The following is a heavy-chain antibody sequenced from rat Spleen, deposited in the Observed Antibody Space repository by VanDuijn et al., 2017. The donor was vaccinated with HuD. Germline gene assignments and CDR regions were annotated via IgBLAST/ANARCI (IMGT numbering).Heavy chain of an antibody. Sequence: EVQLQESGPALVKPSQSLSLTCSVTGYSITSNYWGWIRKFPGNKLEWMGYINSAGSTVYNPSLKSRISITRDTSKNQFFLQVNSVTTEDTATYYCARSEGTHYYLPFASWGQGTLVTVSS. CDR1: GYSITSNY. CDR3: ARSEGTHYYLPFAS. CDR2: INSAGST. V-gene: IGHV3-3*01. J-gene: IGHJ3*01. D-gene: IGHD1-12*02.